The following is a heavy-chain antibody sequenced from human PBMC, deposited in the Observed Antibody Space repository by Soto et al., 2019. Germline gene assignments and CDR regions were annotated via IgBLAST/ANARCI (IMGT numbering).Heavy chain of an antibody. CDR2: IYHSGST. Sequence: SETLSLTCAVSGGSISSSNWWSWVRQPPGKGLEWIGEIYHSGSTNYNPSLKSRVTISVDKSKNQFSLKLSSVTAADTAVYYCAALVVAANGDYFDYWGQGTPVTAPQ. J-gene: IGHJ4*02. D-gene: IGHD2-21*02. V-gene: IGHV4-4*02. CDR1: GGSISSSNW. CDR3: AALVVAANGDYFDY.